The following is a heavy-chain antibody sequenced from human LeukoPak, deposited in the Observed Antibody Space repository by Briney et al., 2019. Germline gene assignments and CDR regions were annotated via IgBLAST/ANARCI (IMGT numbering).Heavy chain of an antibody. J-gene: IGHJ4*02. CDR2: IGDSGVST. CDR1: GFTFSTYA. CDR3: VKGVSGWPYYFDY. D-gene: IGHD6-19*01. Sequence: PGGSLRLSCAASGFTFSTYAMSWVRQAPGKGLDWVSAIGDSGVSTYYADSVKGRFTISRDNSKNTLYLQMNSLRAEDTAIYYCVKGVSGWPYYFDYWGQGTLVTVSS. V-gene: IGHV3-23*01.